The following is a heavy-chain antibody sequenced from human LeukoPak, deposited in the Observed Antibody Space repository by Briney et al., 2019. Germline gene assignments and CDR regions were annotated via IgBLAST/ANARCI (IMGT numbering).Heavy chain of an antibody. V-gene: IGHV4-31*03. CDR3: ARDRVVRGVIEWYFDL. Sequence: SETLSLTCTVSGGSISSGAYYWSWIRQHPGKGLEWIGHIYYSGSTYYNPSLKSRVTISADTSKNQFSLKLSSVTAADTAVYYCARDRVVRGVIEWYFDLWGRGTLVTVSS. D-gene: IGHD3-10*01. CDR2: IYYSGST. J-gene: IGHJ2*01. CDR1: GGSISSGAYY.